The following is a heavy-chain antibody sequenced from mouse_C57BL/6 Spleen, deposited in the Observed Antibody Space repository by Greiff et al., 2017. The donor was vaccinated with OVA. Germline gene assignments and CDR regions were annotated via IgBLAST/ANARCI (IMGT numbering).Heavy chain of an antibody. D-gene: IGHD1-1*01. J-gene: IGHJ2*01. Sequence: VQLQQSGAELVKPGASVKLSCKASGYTFTSYWMHWVKQRPGQGLEWIGMIHPNSGSTNYNEKFKSKATLTVDKSSSTAYMQLSSLTSEDSAVYYCSNYYGSSLDYWGQGTTLTVSS. CDR3: SNYYGSSLDY. V-gene: IGHV1-64*01. CDR1: GYTFTSYW. CDR2: IHPNSGST.